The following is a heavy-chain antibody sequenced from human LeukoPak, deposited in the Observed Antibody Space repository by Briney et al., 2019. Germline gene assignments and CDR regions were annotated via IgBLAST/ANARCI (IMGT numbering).Heavy chain of an antibody. J-gene: IGHJ4*02. CDR1: GGTFSSYA. CDR2: IIPIFGTA. V-gene: IGHV1-69*13. Sequence: ASVKVSCKASGGTFSSYAISWVRQAPGQGLEWMGGIIPIFGTANYAQKFHGRVTITADESTSTAYMELSSLRSEDTAVYYCARGIAAAGIGYWGQGTLVTVSS. D-gene: IGHD6-13*01. CDR3: ARGIAAAGIGY.